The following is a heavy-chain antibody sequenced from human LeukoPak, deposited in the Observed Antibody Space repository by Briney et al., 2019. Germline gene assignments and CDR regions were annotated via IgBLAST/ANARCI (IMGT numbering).Heavy chain of an antibody. J-gene: IGHJ4*02. CDR3: AKDPPRWFGELFFDY. V-gene: IGHV3-11*01. CDR1: GFTFSDYY. D-gene: IGHD3-10*01. Sequence: KSGGSLRLSCAASGFTFSDYYMSWIRQAPGKGLEWVSYISISGSTIYYADSVKGRFTISRDNSKNTLYLQMNSLRAEDTAVYYCAKDPPRWFGELFFDYWGQGTLVTVSS. CDR2: ISISGSTI.